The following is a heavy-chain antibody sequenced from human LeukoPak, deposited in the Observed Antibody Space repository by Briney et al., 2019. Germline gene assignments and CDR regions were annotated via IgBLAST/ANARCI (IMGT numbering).Heavy chain of an antibody. CDR1: GGSISSYY. D-gene: IGHD6-13*01. CDR2: IYYSGYT. CDR3: ARTTEAHSWQTRYYSYYMDV. J-gene: IGHJ6*03. V-gene: IGHV4-59*01. Sequence: SETLSLTCTVSGGSISSYYWSWIRQPPGKGLRWIENIYYSGYTTYSPSLRSRVTISVDTSKNQFSLKLSSVTAADTAVYYCARTTEAHSWQTRYYSYYMDVWGKGTTVTVSS.